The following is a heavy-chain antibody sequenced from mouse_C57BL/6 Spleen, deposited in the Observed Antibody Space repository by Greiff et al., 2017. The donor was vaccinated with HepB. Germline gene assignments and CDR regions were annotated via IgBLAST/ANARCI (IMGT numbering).Heavy chain of an antibody. CDR1: GYTFTSYW. D-gene: IGHD2-4*01. J-gene: IGHJ4*01. V-gene: IGHV1-55*01. CDR2: IYPGSGST. CDR3: ASSYYDDEHYYAMDY. Sequence: QVQLQQPGAELVKPGASVKMSCKASGYTFTSYWITWVKQRPGQGLEWIGDIYPGSGSTNYNEKFKSKATLTVDTSSSTAYMQLSSLTSEDSAVYYCASSYYDDEHYYAMDYWGQGTSVTVSS.